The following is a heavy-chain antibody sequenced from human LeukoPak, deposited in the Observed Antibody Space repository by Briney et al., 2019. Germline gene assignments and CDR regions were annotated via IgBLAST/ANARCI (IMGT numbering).Heavy chain of an antibody. CDR1: GYTFTSYA. Sequence: ASVKVSCKASGYTFTSYAMSWVRQAPGQGLEWMGWISAYNGNTNYAQKLQGRVTMTTDTSTSTAYMELRSLRSDDTAVYYCARVRTGPAMVYRGVDYWGQGTLVTVSS. CDR3: ARVRTGPAMVYRGVDY. D-gene: IGHD5-18*01. J-gene: IGHJ4*02. CDR2: ISAYNGNT. V-gene: IGHV1-18*01.